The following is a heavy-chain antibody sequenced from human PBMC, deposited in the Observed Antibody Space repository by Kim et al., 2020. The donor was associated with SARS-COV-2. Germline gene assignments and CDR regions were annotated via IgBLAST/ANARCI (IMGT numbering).Heavy chain of an antibody. D-gene: IGHD2-15*01. CDR1: GFTFTSYW. V-gene: IGHV3-7*03. CDR2: IKQDGSEK. CDR3: ARGVTLQY. J-gene: IGHJ4*02. Sequence: GGSLRLSCVASGFTFTSYWMTWVRQAPGKGLEWVANIKQDGSEKYYVDSVKGRFTISRDNAKNSVYLEMNSLRVEDTAVYYCARGVTLQYWGQGTLVTVSS.